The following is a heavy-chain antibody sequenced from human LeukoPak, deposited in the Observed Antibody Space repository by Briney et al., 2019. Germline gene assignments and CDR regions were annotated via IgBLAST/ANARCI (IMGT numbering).Heavy chain of an antibody. CDR2: ISYDGSNK. CDR3: AKGDSSSWFDYYYYGMDV. J-gene: IGHJ6*02. D-gene: IGHD6-13*01. V-gene: IGHV3-30*18. CDR1: GFTFSSYG. Sequence: PGRSLRLSCAASGFTFSSYGMHWVRQAPGKGLEWVAVISYDGSNKYYADSVKGRFTISRDNSKNTLYLQVNSLRAEDTAVYYCAKGDSSSWFDYYYYGMDVWGQGTTVTVSS.